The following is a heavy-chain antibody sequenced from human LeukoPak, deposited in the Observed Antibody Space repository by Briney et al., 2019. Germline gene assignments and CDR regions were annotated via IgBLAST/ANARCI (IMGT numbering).Heavy chain of an antibody. Sequence: SETLSLTCTVSGGSISSYYWSWIRQSPGKGLEWIGYVFYGGSTNYNPSLKSRVTISVDTSKNHFSLRLSSMTAADTAVYYCARVPSVIDAFDIWGQGTMVTASS. CDR3: ARVPSVIDAFDI. CDR1: GGSISSYY. D-gene: IGHD2-21*01. V-gene: IGHV4-59*12. CDR2: VFYGGST. J-gene: IGHJ3*02.